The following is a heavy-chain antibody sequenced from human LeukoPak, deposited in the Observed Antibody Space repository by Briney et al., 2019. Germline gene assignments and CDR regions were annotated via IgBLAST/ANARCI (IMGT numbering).Heavy chain of an antibody. Sequence: SETLSLTCTVSGGSISSGDLYWSWIRQHPGKGLEWIGYIYYSGTTYYSPSLKSRVTISLDRPKNQFSLKLSSVTAADTAVYYCARSDYYPSAEYFQHWGQGTLVTVSS. V-gene: IGHV4-30-4*08. CDR3: ARSDYYPSAEYFQH. CDR2: IYYSGTT. CDR1: GGSISSGDLY. D-gene: IGHD3-10*01. J-gene: IGHJ1*01.